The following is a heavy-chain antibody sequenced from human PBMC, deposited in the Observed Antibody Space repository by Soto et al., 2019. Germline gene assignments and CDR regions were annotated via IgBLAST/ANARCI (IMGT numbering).Heavy chain of an antibody. Sequence: ASVNVSCKASGYTFTSYAMHWVRQAPGQRLEWMGWINVGNGNTKYSQKFQGRVTITRDTSASTAYMELSSLRSEDTAVYYCARSIVVVTAADYWGQGTLVTVSS. D-gene: IGHD2-21*02. CDR1: GYTFTSYA. J-gene: IGHJ4*02. V-gene: IGHV1-3*01. CDR3: ARSIVVVTAADY. CDR2: INVGNGNT.